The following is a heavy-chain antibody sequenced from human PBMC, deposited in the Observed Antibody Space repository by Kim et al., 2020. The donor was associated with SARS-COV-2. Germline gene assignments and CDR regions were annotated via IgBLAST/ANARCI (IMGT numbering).Heavy chain of an antibody. Sequence: GGSLRLSCAASGFTFSNAWMSWVRQAPGKGLEWVGRIKSKTDGGTTDYAAPVKGRFTISRDDSKNTLYLQMNSLKTEDTAVYYCTTASLASSSGGTDDFDIWGQGTMVNVSS. D-gene: IGHD6-19*01. V-gene: IGHV3-15*01. CDR3: TTASLASSSGGTDDFDI. CDR1: GFTFSNAW. CDR2: IKSKTDGGTT. J-gene: IGHJ3*02.